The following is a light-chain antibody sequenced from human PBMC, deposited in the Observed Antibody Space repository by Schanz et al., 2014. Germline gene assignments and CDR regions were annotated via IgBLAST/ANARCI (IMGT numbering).Light chain of an antibody. J-gene: IGLJ3*02. Sequence: QSALTQPRSVSGSPGQSVTISCTGTSSDVGGYNYVSWYQQHPGKAPKVMIYDVSERPSGVSNRFSGSKSGNTASLTISGLQAEDEADYYCCSYAGDNTLRFGGGTKLTVL. CDR1: SSDVGGYNY. V-gene: IGLV2-11*01. CDR3: CSYAGDNTLR. CDR2: DVS.